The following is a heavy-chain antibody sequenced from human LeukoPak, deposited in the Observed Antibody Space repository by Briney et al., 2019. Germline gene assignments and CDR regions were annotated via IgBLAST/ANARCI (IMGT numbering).Heavy chain of an antibody. CDR1: GGTFSSYA. CDR3: VRGYYYDSSGYYTPVYYFDY. Sequence: SVKVSCKASGGTFSSYAISWVRQAPGQGLEWMGRIIPIFGTANYAQKFQGRVTITTDESTSTAYMELSSLRSEDTAVYYCVRGYYYDSSGYYTPVYYFDYWGKGTLVTASS. CDR2: IIPIFGTA. V-gene: IGHV1-69*05. D-gene: IGHD3-22*01. J-gene: IGHJ4*02.